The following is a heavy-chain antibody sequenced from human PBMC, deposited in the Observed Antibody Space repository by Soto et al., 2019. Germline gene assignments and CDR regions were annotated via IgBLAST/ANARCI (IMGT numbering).Heavy chain of an antibody. CDR3: ARNLNPSSTPHGIAS. J-gene: IGHJ5*02. CDR1: GLSCSTHS. V-gene: IGHV3-21*01. D-gene: IGHD2-15*01. Sequence: EVPLVASGGGLVEPGGSLSLSCAPSGLSCSTHSMNWVRQAPGKGMEWVSYISSDTYYIYYADSLKGRFTIPRDNANTSLYPQMKRLRADDTAVYYCARNLNPSSTPHGIASWCQGNTVTVPS. CDR2: ISSDTYYI.